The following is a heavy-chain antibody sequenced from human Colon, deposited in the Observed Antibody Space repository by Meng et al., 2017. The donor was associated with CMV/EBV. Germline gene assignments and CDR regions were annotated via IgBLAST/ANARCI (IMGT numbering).Heavy chain of an antibody. Sequence: GSLRLSCSVSGGSVSNYFWSWVRRSPGRGLEWIGYIYYIGDATYNPSLKSRVTMSIDTSKNQFSLKLTSVTAADTAVYYCARSRDIVIVEATQAVFDIWGQGTMVTVSS. J-gene: IGHJ3*02. CDR2: IYYIGDA. CDR1: GGSVSNYF. CDR3: ARSRDIVIVEATQAVFDI. V-gene: IGHV4-59*02. D-gene: IGHD2/OR15-2a*01.